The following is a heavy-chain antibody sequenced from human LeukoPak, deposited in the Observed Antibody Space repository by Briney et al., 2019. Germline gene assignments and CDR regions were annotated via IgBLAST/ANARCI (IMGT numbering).Heavy chain of an antibody. J-gene: IGHJ4*02. Sequence: GGSLRLSCEASGFTFSSYGMHWVRQAPGKGLEWVAVISYDGSNKYYADSVKGRFTISRDNSKNTLYLQMNSLRAEDTAVYYCAKSSPGYFDYWGQGTLVTVSS. CDR2: ISYDGSNK. CDR1: GFTFSSYG. D-gene: IGHD6-6*01. V-gene: IGHV3-30*18. CDR3: AKSSPGYFDY.